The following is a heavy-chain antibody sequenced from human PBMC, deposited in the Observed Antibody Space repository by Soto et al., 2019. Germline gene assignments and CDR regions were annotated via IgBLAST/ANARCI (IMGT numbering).Heavy chain of an antibody. CDR1: GGTFSSYT. Sequence: QVQLVQSGAEVKKPGSSVKVSCKASGGTFSSYTISWVRQAPGQGLEWMGRIIPILGIANYAQKFQGRVTITADKSTSTAYMELSSLRSEDTAVYYCARDDMVRGVTIYGMAVWGQGTTVTVSS. CDR3: ARDDMVRGVTIYGMAV. V-gene: IGHV1-69*08. CDR2: IIPILGIA. J-gene: IGHJ6*02. D-gene: IGHD3-10*01.